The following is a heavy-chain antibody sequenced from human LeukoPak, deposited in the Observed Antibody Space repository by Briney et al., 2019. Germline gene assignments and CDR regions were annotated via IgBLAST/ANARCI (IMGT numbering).Heavy chain of an antibody. CDR1: GFTFSSYA. J-gene: IGHJ6*03. CDR2: ISSNGGST. Sequence: GGSLRLSCAASGFTFSSYAMHWVRQAPGKGLEYVSAISSNGGSTYYANSVKGRFTISRDNSKNTLYLQMGSLRAEDMAVYYCARGVGYDILTGSDYYYYYMDVWGKGTTVTISS. CDR3: ARGVGYDILTGSDYYYYYMDV. D-gene: IGHD3-9*01. V-gene: IGHV3-64*01.